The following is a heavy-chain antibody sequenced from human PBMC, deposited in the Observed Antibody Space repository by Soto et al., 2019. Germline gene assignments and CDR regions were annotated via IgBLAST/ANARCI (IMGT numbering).Heavy chain of an antibody. D-gene: IGHD3-16*02. CDR2: ISYDESSK. V-gene: IGHV3-30-3*01. J-gene: IGHJ6*02. CDR1: GFPFGSHA. CDR3: AKDFSFSFTYYYYGMDV. Sequence: PGGSLRLSCAASGFPFGSHAMHWVRQAPGKGLEWVAVISYDESSKYYADAVKGRFTISRDNSKNTLYLQMNSLRAEDTAVYYCAKDFSFSFTYYYYGMDVWGQGTTVTVSS.